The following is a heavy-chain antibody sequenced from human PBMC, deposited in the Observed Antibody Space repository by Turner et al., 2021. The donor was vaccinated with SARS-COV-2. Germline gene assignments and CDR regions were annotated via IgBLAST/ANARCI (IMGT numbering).Heavy chain of an antibody. CDR1: GFTFSSYA. J-gene: IGHJ5*02. D-gene: IGHD3-10*01. Sequence: EVQLLESGGGLVQPGGSLRLSCAASGFTFSSYAMSWVRQAPGKGRVWVSRINSDGSSTSYADSVKGRFTISRDNAKNTLYLQMNSLRAEDTAVYYCASEVGYYGSGSTNWFDPWGQGTLVTVSS. CDR2: INSDGSST. CDR3: ASEVGYYGSGSTNWFDP. V-gene: IGHV3-74*02.